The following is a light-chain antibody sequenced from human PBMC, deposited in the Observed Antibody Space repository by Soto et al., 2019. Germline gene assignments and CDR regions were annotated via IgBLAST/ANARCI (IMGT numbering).Light chain of an antibody. CDR2: EVS. J-gene: IGLJ2*01. CDR1: SSDVGAYNF. Sequence: QSVLTQPASVSGSPGQSITISCTGTSSDVGAYNFVSWYQLHPGKAPRLIIYEVSNRPSGVSNRFSGSKSGNTASLTISGLQAEDEADYYCSSYTDSSPWIFGGGTNLTVL. CDR3: SSYTDSSPWI. V-gene: IGLV2-14*01.